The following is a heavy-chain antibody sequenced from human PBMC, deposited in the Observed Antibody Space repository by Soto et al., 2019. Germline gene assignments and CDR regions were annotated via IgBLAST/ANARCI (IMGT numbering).Heavy chain of an antibody. CDR3: AIPQGDYGQNNFLAS. J-gene: IGHJ1*01. V-gene: IGHV1-69*13. CDR1: GGSFRTFV. Sequence: SVKVSCKASGGSFRTFVVDWVRQAPGQGPEWMGGIIPFFGTTNYAQKFQGRVTITADESTSTAFMDLRSLTAEDTAVYYCAIPQGDYGQNNFLASWGQGTLVPVSS. D-gene: IGHD4-17*01. CDR2: IIPFFGTT.